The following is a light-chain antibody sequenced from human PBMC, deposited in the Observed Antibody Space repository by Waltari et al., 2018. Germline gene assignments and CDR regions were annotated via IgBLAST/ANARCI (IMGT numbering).Light chain of an antibody. CDR2: PAS. CDR1: QGIGSS. CDR3: QQLIDYPLT. J-gene: IGKJ4*01. V-gene: IGKV1-9*01. Sequence: DIQLTQSPSFLSASVGDRVTITCRASQGIGSSLAWYQQKPGKTPKLLIYPASTLQSGVPSRFSGSGSRTEFTLTISSLQPEDFATYYCQQLIDYPLTFGGGTKVEIK.